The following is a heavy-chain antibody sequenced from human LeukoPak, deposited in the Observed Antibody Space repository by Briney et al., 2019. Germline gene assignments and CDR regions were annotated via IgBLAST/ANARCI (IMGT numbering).Heavy chain of an antibody. CDR3: ARVPLGLAPFDY. Sequence: GRSLRLSCAASGFTFSSYAMHWVRQAPGKGLEWVAVISYDGSNKYYADSVKGRFTISRDNSKNTLYLQMNSLRAEDTAVYYCARVPLGLAPFDYWGQGTLVTVSS. CDR1: GFTFSSYA. J-gene: IGHJ4*02. CDR2: ISYDGSNK. D-gene: IGHD3-16*01. V-gene: IGHV3-30-3*01.